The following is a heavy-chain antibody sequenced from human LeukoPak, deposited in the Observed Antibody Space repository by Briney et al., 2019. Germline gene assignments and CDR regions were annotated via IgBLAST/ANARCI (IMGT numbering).Heavy chain of an antibody. CDR2: ISGSGGST. V-gene: IGHV3-23*01. CDR3: AKDSRPCSSTSCYWNYYYYYMDV. J-gene: IGHJ6*03. Sequence: GGSLRLSCAASGFTFSSYAMSWVRQAPGKGLEWVSAISGSGGSTYYADSVKGRFTISRDNSKNTLYLQMNSLRAEDTAVYYCAKDSRPCSSTSCYWNYYYYYMDVWGKGTTVTVSS. CDR1: GFTFSSYA. D-gene: IGHD2-2*01.